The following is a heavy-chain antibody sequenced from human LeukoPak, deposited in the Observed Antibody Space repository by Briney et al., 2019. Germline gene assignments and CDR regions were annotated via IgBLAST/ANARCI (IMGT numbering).Heavy chain of an antibody. D-gene: IGHD3-10*01. Sequence: PGGSLGLSCAASGFTFSDYYMSWIRQAPGKGLEWVSYISSSGSTIYYADSVKGRFTISRDNAKNSLYLQMNSLRAEDTAVYYCARSNMVRGVSNYYYYGMDVWGQGTTVTVSS. J-gene: IGHJ6*02. CDR3: ARSNMVRGVSNYYYYGMDV. CDR1: GFTFSDYY. CDR2: ISSSGSTI. V-gene: IGHV3-11*01.